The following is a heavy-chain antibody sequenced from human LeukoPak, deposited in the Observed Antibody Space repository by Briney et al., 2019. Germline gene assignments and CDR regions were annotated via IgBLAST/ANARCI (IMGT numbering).Heavy chain of an antibody. J-gene: IGHJ4*02. V-gene: IGHV4-61*08. CDR3: ARLASGSYGPLTPFDY. D-gene: IGHD1-26*01. CDR2: IYYSGST. Sequence: SETLSLTCTVSGDSISSGGYYWSWIRQHPGKGLEWIGDIYYSGSTNYNPSLKSRVTISVDTSKNQFSLRLSSVTAADTAVYYSARLASGSYGPLTPFDYWGQGTLVTVSS. CDR1: GDSISSGGYY.